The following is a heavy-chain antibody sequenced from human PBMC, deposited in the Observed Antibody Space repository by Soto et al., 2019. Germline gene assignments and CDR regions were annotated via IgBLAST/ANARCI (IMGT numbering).Heavy chain of an antibody. D-gene: IGHD2-2*01. CDR3: ARGNCSSTSCYFNFDK. CDR2: INTHNGNT. J-gene: IGHJ4*02. CDR1: GFTFTNYG. Sequence: QVQLVQSGPEVKKPGASVKVSCKASGFTFTNYGITWVQQAPGLGLEWMGWINTHNGNTNYAQKLQGRVTMTTDTSTSTAYMELRSLRSDDTAVYFCARGNCSSTSCYFNFDKWGQGTLLTVSS. V-gene: IGHV1-18*01.